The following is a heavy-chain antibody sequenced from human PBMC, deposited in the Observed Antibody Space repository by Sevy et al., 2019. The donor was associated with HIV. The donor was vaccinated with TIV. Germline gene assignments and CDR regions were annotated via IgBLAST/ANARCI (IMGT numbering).Heavy chain of an antibody. CDR2: ISWNSGAI. CDR1: GFAFSDYA. D-gene: IGHD2-15*01. J-gene: IGHJ3*02. Sequence: GGSLRLSCAASGFAFSDYAMHWVRQVPGKGLEWVSGISWNSGAISYADSVKGRFTISRDNAKNSLHLQMNSLRVEDTALYYCGRAQGYCVINSCFGGSINAFDIWGQGTMVTVSS. CDR3: GRAQGYCVINSCFGGSINAFDI. V-gene: IGHV3-9*01.